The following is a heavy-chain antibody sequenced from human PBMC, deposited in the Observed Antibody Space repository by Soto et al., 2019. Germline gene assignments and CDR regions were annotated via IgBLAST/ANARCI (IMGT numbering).Heavy chain of an antibody. J-gene: IGHJ4*02. D-gene: IGHD3-16*02. V-gene: IGHV3-30*18. CDR2: TSFDGRKQ. CDR3: AKTIGLRLGELSPDN. Sequence: QVQLVESGGGVVQPGGSLRLSCAASGFNLNNYGIHWVRQAPGKGLEWVAFTSFDGRKQFYPDSLQGRFTISRDNSNNTVYLQMSSLRPEDTAVYYCAKTIGLRLGELSPDNWGQGSLLTVSS. CDR1: GFNLNNYG.